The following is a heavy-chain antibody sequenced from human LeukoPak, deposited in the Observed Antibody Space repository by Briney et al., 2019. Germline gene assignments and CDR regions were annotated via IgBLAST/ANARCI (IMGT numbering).Heavy chain of an antibody. V-gene: IGHV3-30*18. CDR3: AKGDGSYYYYYGMDV. J-gene: IGHJ6*02. Sequence: PGRSLRLSCAASGFTFSSYGMHWVRQAPGKGLEWVAVISYDGSNKYYADSVKGRFTISRDNSKNTLYLQMNSLRAEDTAVYYCAKGDGSYYYYYGMDVWGQGPTVTVSS. CDR2: ISYDGSNK. CDR1: GFTFSSYG. D-gene: IGHD1-26*01.